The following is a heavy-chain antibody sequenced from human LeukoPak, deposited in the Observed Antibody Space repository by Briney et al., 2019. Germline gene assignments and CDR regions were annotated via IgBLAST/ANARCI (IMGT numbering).Heavy chain of an antibody. CDR3: ARDRTGFEY. Sequence: SGTLSLTCTVSGGSLSSSYWSWIRQPPGKGLGWIGYIYYSGSTNYNPSLKSRVTISVDTSKNQFSLKLSSVTAADTAVYYCARDRTGFEYWGQATLVTVSS. CDR1: GGSLSSSY. D-gene: IGHD1-14*01. CDR2: IYYSGST. V-gene: IGHV4-59*01. J-gene: IGHJ4*02.